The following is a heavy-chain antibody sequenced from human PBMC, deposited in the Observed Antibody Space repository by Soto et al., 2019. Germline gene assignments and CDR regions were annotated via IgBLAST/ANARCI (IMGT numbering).Heavy chain of an antibody. CDR3: ARDGLYSSGWYFKY. J-gene: IGHJ4*02. CDR2: ISYDGSNK. V-gene: IGHV3-30-3*01. Sequence: ESVGGVVQPGRSLRLSCAASGFTFSSYAMHWVRQAPGKGLEWVAVISYDGSNKYYADSVKGRFTISRDNSKNTLYLQMNSLRAEDTAVYYCARDGLYSSGWYFKYWGQGTLVTVSS. D-gene: IGHD6-19*01. CDR1: GFTFSSYA.